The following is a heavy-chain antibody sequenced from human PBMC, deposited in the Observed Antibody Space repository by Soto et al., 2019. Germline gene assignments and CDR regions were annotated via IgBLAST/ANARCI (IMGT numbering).Heavy chain of an antibody. Sequence: SETLSLTCGVSGGSLSDYYWSWIRQPPGKGLEWIGEINHSGSTNYNPSLKSRVTISVDTSKNQFSLKLSSVTAADTAVYYCARGRAGMRGYSYGYYYYGMDVWGQGTTVTVSS. J-gene: IGHJ6*02. CDR3: ARGRAGMRGYSYGYYYYGMDV. V-gene: IGHV4-34*01. D-gene: IGHD5-18*01. CDR1: GGSLSDYY. CDR2: INHSGST.